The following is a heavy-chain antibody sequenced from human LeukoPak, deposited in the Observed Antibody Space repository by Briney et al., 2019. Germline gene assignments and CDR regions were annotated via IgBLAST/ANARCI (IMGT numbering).Heavy chain of an antibody. Sequence: PGGSLRLSCAASGFTFSSYAMSWVRQAPGKGLEWLSSISGSGSSTYYADSVKGRFTISRDNSKNMLYLQMISLRADDTAVYFCAKVDGITILEVFDYWGQGTLVTVSS. CDR1: GFTFSSYA. D-gene: IGHD3-3*01. V-gene: IGHV3-23*01. CDR2: ISGSGSST. CDR3: AKVDGITILEVFDY. J-gene: IGHJ4*02.